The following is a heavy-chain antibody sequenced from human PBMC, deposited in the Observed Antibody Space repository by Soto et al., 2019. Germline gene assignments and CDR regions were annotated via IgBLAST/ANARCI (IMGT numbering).Heavy chain of an antibody. CDR1: GDTFTDYW. V-gene: IGHV5-10-1*01. CDR2: IDPSDSYT. J-gene: IGHJ4*02. D-gene: IGHD1-26*01. Sequence: GESLKISCNGSGDTFTDYWISWVRQMPGKGLEWMGRIDPSDSYTSNSPSFQGHVTISADKSINTAYMQWSSLKASDTAMYYCVRHRVGSYYYFDYWGQGTLVTVSS. CDR3: VRHRVGSYYYFDY.